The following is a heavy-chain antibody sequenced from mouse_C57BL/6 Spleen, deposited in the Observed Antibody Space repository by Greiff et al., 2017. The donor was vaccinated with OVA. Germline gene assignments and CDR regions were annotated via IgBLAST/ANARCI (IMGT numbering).Heavy chain of an antibody. Sequence: EVQLQQSGAELVKPGASVKLSCTASGFNITDYYMHWVKQRTEQGLEWIGRIDPEDGEPKYAPKFQGKATITADTYSNTAYLQLSSLTSEDTAVYYCARSKIYYEYDAWFAYWGQGTLVTVSA. CDR3: ARSKIYYEYDAWFAY. J-gene: IGHJ3*01. V-gene: IGHV14-2*01. CDR1: GFNITDYY. CDR2: IDPEDGEP. D-gene: IGHD2-4*01.